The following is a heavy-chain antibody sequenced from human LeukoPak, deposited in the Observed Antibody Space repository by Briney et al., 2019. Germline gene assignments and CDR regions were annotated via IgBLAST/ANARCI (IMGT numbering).Heavy chain of an antibody. D-gene: IGHD2-15*01. CDR3: ARDPLNCSGGSCY. V-gene: IGHV4-34*01. Sequence: SETLSLTCAVYGGSFSGYYWSWIRQPPGKGLEWIGEINHSGSTNYNPSLKSRVTISVDTSKNQFSLKLSSVTAADTAVYYCARDPLNCSGGSCYWGQGTLVTVSS. CDR2: INHSGST. J-gene: IGHJ4*02. CDR1: GGSFSGYY.